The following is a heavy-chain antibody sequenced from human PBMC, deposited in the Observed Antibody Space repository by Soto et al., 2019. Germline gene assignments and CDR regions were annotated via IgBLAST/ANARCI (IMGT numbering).Heavy chain of an antibody. V-gene: IGHV3-48*02. CDR1: GFAFSVSG. J-gene: IGHJ4*02. CDR3: TTSNGHMNH. Sequence: EVQPVESGGGWVQPGGSLRLSCAASGFAFSVSGMNWVRQAPGKGLDWVSYITGSSDRILFADSVKGRFTVSRDNAKISLYLQMNSLRDEDTGIYYCTTSNGHMNHWGQGTLVSVSS. CDR2: ITGSSDRI. D-gene: IGHD3-22*01.